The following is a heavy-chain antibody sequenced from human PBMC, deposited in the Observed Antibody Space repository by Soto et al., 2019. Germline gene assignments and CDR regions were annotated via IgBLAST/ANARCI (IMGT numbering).Heavy chain of an antibody. D-gene: IGHD2-15*01. CDR3: ASERGPHDVFDV. CDR2: MSSDGSSI. V-gene: IGHV3-30-3*01. Sequence: QVQLVESGGDVVQPGRSLRLSCAASGFSFSTYVFHWVRQAPGKGLEWMAVMSSDGSSISYADSVRGRFTISRDNSKNMLYLQMNSLKIEDTAVYHSASERGPHDVFDVWGQGTMVTVSS. CDR1: GFSFSTYV. J-gene: IGHJ3*01.